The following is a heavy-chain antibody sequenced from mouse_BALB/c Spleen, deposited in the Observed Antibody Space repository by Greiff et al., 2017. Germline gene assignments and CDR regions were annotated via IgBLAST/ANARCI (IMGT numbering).Heavy chain of an antibody. CDR2: ISYSGST. CDR3: ARTPIYYDYDVGSWFAY. CDR1: GYSITSDYA. D-gene: IGHD2-4*01. Sequence: EVKLMESGPGLVKPSQSLSLTCTVTGYSITSDYAWNWIRQPPGNKLGWRGYISYSGSTSYNPSLKSRISITRDTSKNQFFLQLNSVTTEDTATYYCARTPIYYDYDVGSWFAYWGQGTLVTVSA. J-gene: IGHJ3*01. V-gene: IGHV3-2*02.